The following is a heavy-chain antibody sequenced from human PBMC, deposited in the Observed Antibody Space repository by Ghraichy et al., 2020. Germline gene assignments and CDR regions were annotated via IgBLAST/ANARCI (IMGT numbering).Heavy chain of an antibody. V-gene: IGHV4-31*03. CDR1: GGSISSGGYY. CDR2: IYYSGST. Sequence: SETLSLTCTVSGGSISSGGYYWSWIRQHPGKGLEWIGYIYYSGSTYHNPSLKSRVTISVDTSKNQFSLKLSSVTAADTAVYYCARARLYYMDVWGKGTTVTVSS. J-gene: IGHJ6*03. CDR3: ARARLYYMDV.